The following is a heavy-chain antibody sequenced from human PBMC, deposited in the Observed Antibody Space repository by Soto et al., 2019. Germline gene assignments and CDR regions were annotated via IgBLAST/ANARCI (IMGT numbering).Heavy chain of an antibody. V-gene: IGHV3-53*01. D-gene: IGHD3-10*01. CDR3: ARGFPTMTYYGEYYFDY. Sequence: GGSLRLSCAASGFTVSDNYMSWVRQAPGKGLEWVSVISSGGTIYYADSVKGRFTISRDNSRNTLYLQMNNLRAADTAMYFCARGFPTMTYYGEYYFDYWGLGTLVTGSS. CDR1: GFTVSDNY. J-gene: IGHJ4*02. CDR2: ISSGGTI.